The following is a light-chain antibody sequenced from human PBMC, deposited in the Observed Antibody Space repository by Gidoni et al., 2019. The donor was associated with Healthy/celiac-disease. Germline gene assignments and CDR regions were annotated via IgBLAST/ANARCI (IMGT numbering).Light chain of an antibody. CDR1: QGISSY. CDR2: AAS. CDR3: QQLNSYPLMYT. Sequence: DIQLTQSPSFLSASVGDRVTITCRASQGISSYLAWYQQKTGKAPKLLIYAASTLQIGVPSRFSGSGSGTEFTLTISSLQPEDFATYYCQQLNSYPLMYTFGQGTKLEIK. V-gene: IGKV1-9*01. J-gene: IGKJ2*01.